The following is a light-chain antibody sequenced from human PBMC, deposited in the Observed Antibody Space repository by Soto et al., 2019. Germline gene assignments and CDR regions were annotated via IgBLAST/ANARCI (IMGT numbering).Light chain of an antibody. CDR3: QQRSEWPPSP. J-gene: IGKJ3*01. V-gene: IGKV3-11*01. Sequence: EIVLTQSPATLSLSPGERATLSCRASQSVSSYLAWYQQKPGQAPRLLIYDASNRATGIPARFSGSGSGTDFTLTIGSLEPEDFAVYYCQQRSEWPPSPFGPGTKVDIK. CDR2: DAS. CDR1: QSVSSY.